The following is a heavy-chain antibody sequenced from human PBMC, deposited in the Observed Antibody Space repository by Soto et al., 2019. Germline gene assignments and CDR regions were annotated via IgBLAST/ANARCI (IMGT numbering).Heavy chain of an antibody. CDR2: ISSTTNYI. CDR1: GFTFTRYS. J-gene: IGHJ4*02. Sequence: LRLSCAASGFTFTRYSMNWVRQAPGKGLEWVSSISSTTNYIYYGDSMKGRFTISRDNAKNSLYLEMNSLRAEDTAVYYCARESEDLSSNFDYWGQGTLVTVSS. V-gene: IGHV3-21*06. CDR3: ARESEDLSSNFDY.